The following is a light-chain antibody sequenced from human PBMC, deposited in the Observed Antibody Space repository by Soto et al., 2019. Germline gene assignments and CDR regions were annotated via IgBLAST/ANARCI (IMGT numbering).Light chain of an antibody. Sequence: DIQMTQSPFSLSASVGDRVTITCQASQDINNYLNWFQQKPGQAPKLLIYDASNLQTGVPSRFSGSGSGTDFTFTISSLQPADIGTYYCQQYDNVPRTFGQGTRLEI. V-gene: IGKV1-33*01. CDR2: DAS. J-gene: IGKJ2*01. CDR3: QQYDNVPRT. CDR1: QDINNY.